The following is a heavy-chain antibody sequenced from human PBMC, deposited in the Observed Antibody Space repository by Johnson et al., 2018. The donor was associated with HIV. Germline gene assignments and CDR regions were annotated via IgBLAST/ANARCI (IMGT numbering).Heavy chain of an antibody. Sequence: VQLVESGGGLVQPGGSVKLACAASGFTFSGSALHWVRQASGKGLEWVSYISSSGSTIYYADSVKGRFTISRDNAKNSLYLQMNSLRAEDTAVYYCARDRVLLWFGESPLDAFDIWGQGTMVTVSS. D-gene: IGHD3-10*01. V-gene: IGHV3-48*04. J-gene: IGHJ3*02. CDR2: ISSSGSTI. CDR3: ARDRVLLWFGESPLDAFDI. CDR1: GFTFSGSA.